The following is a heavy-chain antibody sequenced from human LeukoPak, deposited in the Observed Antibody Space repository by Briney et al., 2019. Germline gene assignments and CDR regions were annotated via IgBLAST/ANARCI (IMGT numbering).Heavy chain of an antibody. V-gene: IGHV1-18*01. CDR2: ISPYNGNT. CDR3: AKDPRMWYSSYFHL. Sequence: VSVKVSCKASGYNFPTFGISWVRQAPGQGLEWMGWISPYNGNTNYAQKFQDRVTMTTDTSTRTAYMELRSLRSDDTAMYYCAKDPRMWYSSYFHLWGQGTLVTVSS. CDR1: GYNFPTFG. J-gene: IGHJ1*01. D-gene: IGHD6-19*01.